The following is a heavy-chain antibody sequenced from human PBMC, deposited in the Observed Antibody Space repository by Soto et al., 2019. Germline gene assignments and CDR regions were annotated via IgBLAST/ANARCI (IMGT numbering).Heavy chain of an antibody. CDR1: GGSVSSGIYY. V-gene: IGHV4-61*01. J-gene: IGHJ6*02. D-gene: IGHD3-3*01. CDR2: IYYIGST. Sequence: SETLSLTCTVSGGSVSSGIYYWSWIRHPPGNGLEWIGYIYYIGSTNYNPSLNSRVTISVHTSKNQFSLKLSSVTAADTAVYYCARNLYDFWSGYYGPRGEYYYGMDVWGDGTT. CDR3: ARNLYDFWSGYYGPRGEYYYGMDV.